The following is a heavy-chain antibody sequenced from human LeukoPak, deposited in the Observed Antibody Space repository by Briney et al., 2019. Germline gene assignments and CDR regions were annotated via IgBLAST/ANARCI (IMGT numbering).Heavy chain of an antibody. CDR1: GFTFSSHW. J-gene: IGHJ5*02. CDR2: IKQDGREK. V-gene: IGHV3-7*01. Sequence: GGSLRLSCAASGFTFSSHWMSWVRQAPGTGRGWVANIKQDGREKYYVDSVKGRFTISRDNAKTSLYLQMTSLRAEETAVYCCARDVIPLTPNNWFDPWGQGTLVTVSS. D-gene: IGHD2-21*01. CDR3: ARDVIPLTPNNWFDP.